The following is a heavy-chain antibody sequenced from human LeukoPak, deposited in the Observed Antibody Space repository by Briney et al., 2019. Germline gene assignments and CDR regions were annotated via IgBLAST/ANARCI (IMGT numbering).Heavy chain of an antibody. Sequence: GGSLRLSCAASGFTFSSYAMSWVRQAPGKGLEWVSAISGSGGSTYYADSVKGRFTISRENSKKTMYLRMNSLRAEDTAVYYCEKDQVRRDGSNSGTFDYWGQGTLVTVSS. D-gene: IGHD5-24*01. CDR3: EKDQVRRDGSNSGTFDY. J-gene: IGHJ4*02. CDR1: GFTFSSYA. CDR2: ISGSGGST. V-gene: IGHV3-23*01.